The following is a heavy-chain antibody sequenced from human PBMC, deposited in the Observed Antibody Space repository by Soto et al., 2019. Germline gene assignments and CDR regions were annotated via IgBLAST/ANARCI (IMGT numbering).Heavy chain of an antibody. CDR2: ISAYNGNT. J-gene: IGHJ5*02. CDR3: ARDSYYDFWSGYYNNWFDP. D-gene: IGHD3-3*01. Sequence: ASVKVSCKASGYTFTSYGISWVRQAPGQGLEWMGWISAYNGNTNYAQKLQGRVTMTTDTSTSTAYMELRSLRSDDTAVYYCARDSYYDFWSGYYNNWFDPWGQGNLVTVSS. V-gene: IGHV1-18*01. CDR1: GYTFTSYG.